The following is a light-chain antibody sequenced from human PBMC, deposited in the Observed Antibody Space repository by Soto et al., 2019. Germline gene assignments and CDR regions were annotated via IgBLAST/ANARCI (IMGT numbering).Light chain of an antibody. Sequence: DIQMTQSPSSLSASIGDRATITCRASQGISNYLVWYQQKPGKAPKSLIYSASSLQSVVSSKFSVSGSGTDFTLTITDMQPDDFATDYCQQYYCYPCTFGRSTKVVI. V-gene: IGKV1-16*02. CDR1: QGISNY. CDR3: QQYYCYPCT. CDR2: SAS. J-gene: IGKJ1*01.